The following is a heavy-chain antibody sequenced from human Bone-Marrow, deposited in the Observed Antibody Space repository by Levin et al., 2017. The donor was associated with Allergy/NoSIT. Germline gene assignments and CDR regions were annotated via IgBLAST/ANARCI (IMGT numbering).Heavy chain of an antibody. D-gene: IGHD5-24*01. CDR2: IIPILGIA. J-gene: IGHJ4*02. CDR3: ARDLGRDGYNSPGWGYYFDY. CDR1: GGTFSSYT. Sequence: GASVKVSCKASGGTFSSYTISWVRQAPGQGLEWMGRIIPILGIANYAQKFQGRVTITADKSTSTAYMELSSLRSEDTAVYYCARDLGRDGYNSPGWGYYFDYWGQGTLVTVSS. V-gene: IGHV1-69*04.